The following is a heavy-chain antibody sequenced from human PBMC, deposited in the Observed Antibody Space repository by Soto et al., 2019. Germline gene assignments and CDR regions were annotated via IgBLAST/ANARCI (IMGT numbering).Heavy chain of an antibody. CDR3: ARGQDIVVVVAATQPPEPHYFDY. J-gene: IGHJ4*02. V-gene: IGHV4-34*01. CDR1: GGSFSGYY. Sequence: PSETLSLTCAVYGGSFSGYYWSWIRQPPGKGLEWIGEINHSGSTNYNPSLKSRVTISVDTSKNQFSLKLSSVTAADTAVYYCARGQDIVVVVAATQPPEPHYFDYWGQGTLVTVSS. D-gene: IGHD2-15*01. CDR2: INHSGST.